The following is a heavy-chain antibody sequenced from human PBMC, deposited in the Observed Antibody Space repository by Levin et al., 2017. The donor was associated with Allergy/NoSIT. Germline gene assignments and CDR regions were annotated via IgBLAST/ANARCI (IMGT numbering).Heavy chain of an antibody. D-gene: IGHD6-19*01. CDR2: IIPIFGTA. Sequence: KISCKASGGTFSSYAISWVRQAPGQGLEWMGGIIPIFGTANYAQKFQGRVTITADESTSTAYMELSSLRSEDTAVYYCARGHPGIAVAGTAFDIWGQGTMVTVSS. J-gene: IGHJ3*02. V-gene: IGHV1-69*01. CDR1: GGTFSSYA. CDR3: ARGHPGIAVAGTAFDI.